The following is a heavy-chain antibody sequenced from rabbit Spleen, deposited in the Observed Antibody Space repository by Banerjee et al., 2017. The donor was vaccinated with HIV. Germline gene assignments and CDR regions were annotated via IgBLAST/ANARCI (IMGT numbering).Heavy chain of an antibody. CDR3: AKTSHVFYVGVDYPTHL. CDR2: IYTGNSGST. V-gene: IGHV1S40*01. D-gene: IGHD4-2*01. Sequence: QSLEESGGGLVKPGASLTLTCTASGIDFSSYHYMCWVRQAPGKRPEWIACIYTGNSGSTYYASWAKGRFTISKTSSTTVTLQMTSLTAADTATYFCAKTSHVFYVGVDYPTHLWGQGTLVTVS. J-gene: IGHJ3*01. CDR1: GIDFSSYHY.